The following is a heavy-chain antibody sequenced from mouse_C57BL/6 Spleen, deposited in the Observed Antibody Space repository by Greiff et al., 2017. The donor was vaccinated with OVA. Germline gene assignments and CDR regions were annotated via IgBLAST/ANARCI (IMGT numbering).Heavy chain of an antibody. J-gene: IGHJ2*01. Sequence: KLEESGGGLVKPGGSLKLSCAASGFTFSSYAMSWVRQTPEKRLEWVATISDGGSYTYYPDNVKGRFTISRDNAKNNLYLQMSHLKSEDTAMYYCARGDYPYYFDYWGQGTTLTVSS. CDR2: ISDGGSYT. V-gene: IGHV5-4*03. CDR3: ARGDYPYYFDY. D-gene: IGHD2-4*01. CDR1: GFTFSSYA.